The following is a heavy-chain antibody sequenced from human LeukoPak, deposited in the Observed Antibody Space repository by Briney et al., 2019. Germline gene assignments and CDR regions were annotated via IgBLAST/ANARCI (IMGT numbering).Heavy chain of an antibody. V-gene: IGHV4-39*07. D-gene: IGHD6-6*01. CDR3: ARDFSSSSSVYYYYYMDV. CDR1: GGSISSTTYY. Sequence: KPSETLSLTCTVSGGSISSTTYYWGWVRQPPGKGLEWLGTIYYRGTTYYNPSLKSRVTISVDTSENQFSLRLNSVTAADTAVYYCARDFSSSSSVYYYYYMDVWGKGTSVTVSS. CDR2: IYYRGTT. J-gene: IGHJ6*03.